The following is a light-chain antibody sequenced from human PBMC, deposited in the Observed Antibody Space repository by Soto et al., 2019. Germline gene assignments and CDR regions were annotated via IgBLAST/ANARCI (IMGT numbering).Light chain of an antibody. CDR2: GAS. Sequence: EIVMTQSPATLSVSPGERATLSCRASQSVNSDLAWYQQKPGQAPRLLIYGASTRATGIPDRFRGSGSGTDFTITISSLQSEDFAVYYCQQYNQWPPWKFGQGTKVEIK. CDR1: QSVNSD. V-gene: IGKV3-15*01. J-gene: IGKJ1*01. CDR3: QQYNQWPPWK.